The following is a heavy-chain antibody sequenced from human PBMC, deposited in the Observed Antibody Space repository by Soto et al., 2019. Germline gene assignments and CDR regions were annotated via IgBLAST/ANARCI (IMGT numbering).Heavy chain of an antibody. CDR2: ISTGGDFT. V-gene: IGHV3-13*01. CDR1: GFTFSDYD. CDR3: VRETMMVRGFDAFDI. D-gene: IGHD3-10*01. J-gene: IGHJ3*02. Sequence: VQLVESGGGLVQPGGSLRLSCAASGFTFSDYDMNWVRRGAGKGLEWVSAISTGGDFTYYSGSVKGRFTISRENAKNSLYLQRSSLRAEDTAVYYCVRETMMVRGFDAFDIWGQGTMVTVSS.